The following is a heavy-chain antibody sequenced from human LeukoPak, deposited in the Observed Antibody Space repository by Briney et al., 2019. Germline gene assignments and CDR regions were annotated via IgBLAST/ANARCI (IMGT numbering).Heavy chain of an antibody. CDR2: FSGGDGST. CDR1: GFTFSSYA. Sequence: TGGSLRLSCAASGFTFSSYAVSWVRQAPGKGLEWVSGFSGGDGSTSYADSVKGRFTISRDNSKNTLFLQMNSLRAEDTAVYYCTKRPVVVITTPYFDYWGQGTLVTVSS. V-gene: IGHV3-23*01. CDR3: TKRPVVVITTPYFDY. D-gene: IGHD3-22*01. J-gene: IGHJ4*02.